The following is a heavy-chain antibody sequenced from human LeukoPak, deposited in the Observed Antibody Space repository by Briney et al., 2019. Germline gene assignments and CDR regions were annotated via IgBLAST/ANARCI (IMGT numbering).Heavy chain of an antibody. CDR2: IYYSGST. V-gene: IGHV4-39*01. CDR1: GGSISSSSYY. D-gene: IGHD3/OR15-3a*01. J-gene: IGHJ4*02. Sequence: SETLSLTCTVSGGSISSSSYYWGWIRQPPGKGLEWIGSIYYSGSTYYNPSLKSRVTISVDTFKNQFSLKLSSVTAADTAVYYCARMIYYFDYWGQGTLVTVSS. CDR3: ARMIYYFDY.